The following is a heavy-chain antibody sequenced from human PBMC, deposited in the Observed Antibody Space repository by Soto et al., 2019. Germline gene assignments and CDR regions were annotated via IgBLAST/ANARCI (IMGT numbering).Heavy chain of an antibody. Sequence: QVQLVESGGGVVQPGRSLRLSCAASGFTFSSYAMHWVRQAPGKGLEWVAVISYDGSNKYYADSVKGRFTISRDNSKNTLYLQLNSLRAEDTAVYYCARAIPAYDFWSGYRPYYYYGMDVW. D-gene: IGHD3-3*01. V-gene: IGHV3-30-3*01. CDR1: GFTFSSYA. CDR3: ARAIPAYDFWSGYRPYYYYGMDV. CDR2: ISYDGSNK. J-gene: IGHJ6*01.